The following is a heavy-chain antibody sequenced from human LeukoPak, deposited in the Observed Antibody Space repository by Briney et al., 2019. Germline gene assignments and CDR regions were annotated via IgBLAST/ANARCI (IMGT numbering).Heavy chain of an antibody. CDR3: AKDTIAADNQMNDY. V-gene: IGHV3-9*01. J-gene: IGHJ4*02. CDR2: ISWNSGSI. CDR1: GFTFDDYA. D-gene: IGHD6-13*01. Sequence: GGSLRLSCAASGFTFDDYAMPWVRQAPGKGLEWVSGISWNSGSIGYADSVKGRFTISRDNSKNTLYLQMNSLRAEDTAVYYCAKDTIAADNQMNDYWGQGTLVTVSS.